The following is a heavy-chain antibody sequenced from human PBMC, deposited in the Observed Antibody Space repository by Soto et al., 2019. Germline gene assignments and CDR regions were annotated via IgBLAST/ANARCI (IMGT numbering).Heavy chain of an antibody. CDR1: GFTFSSYS. CDR2: ITGSGGST. V-gene: IGHV3-23*01. J-gene: IGHJ4*02. CDR3: AKEGDLIGYNYGSCFDY. Sequence: EVQLLESGGGLVQPGGSLRLSCAASGFTFSSYSMSWVRQAPGKGLEWVSAITGSGGSTYYADSVKGRFTISRDKSNNTLYLQMNSLRAEDTAVYYCAKEGDLIGYNYGSCFDYWGQGTLGTVST. D-gene: IGHD5-18*01.